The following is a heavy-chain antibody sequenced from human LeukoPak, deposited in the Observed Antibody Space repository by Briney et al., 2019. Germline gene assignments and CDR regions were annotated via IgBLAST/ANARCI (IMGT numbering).Heavy chain of an antibody. CDR2: YSGST. V-gene: IGHV4-39*01. CDR3: ARSSYGVGSKPYWVDY. D-gene: IGHD3-10*01. J-gene: IGHJ4*02. CDR1: GGSISSSSYY. Sequence: SETLSLTCTVSGGSISSSSYYWAWIRQPPGKGLEYIGSYSGSTYYNPSLKSRVTISVDTSKKQFSLKLSSVTAADTAVYYCARSSYGVGSKPYWVDYWGQGTLVTVSS.